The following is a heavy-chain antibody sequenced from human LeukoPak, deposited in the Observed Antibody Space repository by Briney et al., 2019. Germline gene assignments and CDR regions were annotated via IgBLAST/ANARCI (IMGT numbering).Heavy chain of an antibody. J-gene: IGHJ6*03. Sequence: ASVKVSCKASGYTFTGYYMHWVRQAPGQGLEWMGWINPNSGGTNYAQKFQGWVTMTRDTSISTAYMELSRLRSDDTAVYYCARGVHYYYYMDVWGKGTTVTVSS. CDR2: INPNSGGT. D-gene: IGHD1-1*01. CDR1: GYTFTGYY. CDR3: ARGVHYYYYMDV. V-gene: IGHV1-2*04.